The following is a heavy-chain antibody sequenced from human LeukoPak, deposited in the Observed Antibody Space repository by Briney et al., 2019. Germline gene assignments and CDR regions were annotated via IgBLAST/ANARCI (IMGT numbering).Heavy chain of an antibody. D-gene: IGHD6-13*01. CDR1: GFTFSSYS. Sequence: GGSLRLSCAASGFTFSSYSMNWVRQAPGKGLEWVSSISSSSSYIYYADSVKGRFTISRDNSKNTLYLQMNSLRAEDTAVYYCAKDQVPGYGSSWYEYFQHWGQGTLVTVSS. CDR3: AKDQVPGYGSSWYEYFQH. CDR2: ISSSSSYI. J-gene: IGHJ1*01. V-gene: IGHV3-21*01.